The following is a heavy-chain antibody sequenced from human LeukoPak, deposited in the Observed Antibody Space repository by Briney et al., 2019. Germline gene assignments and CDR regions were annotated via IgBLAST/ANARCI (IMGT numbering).Heavy chain of an antibody. CDR1: GGSFSGYY. V-gene: IGHV4-59*08. J-gene: IGHJ5*02. Sequence: SETLSLTCAVYGGSFSGYYWSWIRQPPGKGLEWIGYIYYSGSTNYNPSLKSRVTISVDTSKNQFSLKLSSVTAADTAVYYCARYRNPTVTSTNWFDPWGQGTLVTVSS. D-gene: IGHD4-17*01. CDR2: IYYSGST. CDR3: ARYRNPTVTSTNWFDP.